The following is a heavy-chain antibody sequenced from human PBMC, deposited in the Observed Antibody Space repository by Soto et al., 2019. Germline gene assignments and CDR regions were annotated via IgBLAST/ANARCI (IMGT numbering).Heavy chain of an antibody. CDR1: GGTFSSYT. Sequence: QVQLVQSGAEVKKPGSSVKVSCKDSGGTFSSYTISLVRQAPGQGLEWMGRIIPILGIANYAQKLQGRVTNTADKSTSTAYMELSSLRSEDTAVYYCARDLHSGYEYYAFDIWGQGTMVTVSS. D-gene: IGHD5-12*01. CDR2: IIPILGIA. CDR3: ARDLHSGYEYYAFDI. V-gene: IGHV1-69*08. J-gene: IGHJ3*02.